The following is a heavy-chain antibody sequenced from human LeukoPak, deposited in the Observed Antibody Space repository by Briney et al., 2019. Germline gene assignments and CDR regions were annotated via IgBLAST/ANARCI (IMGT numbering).Heavy chain of an antibody. V-gene: IGHV6-1*01. CDR2: TYYRATWYN. CDR1: GDSVSSNSVT. CDR3: ARGVVGYGYAFDI. Sequence: PSQTLSLTCAISGDSVSSNSVTWNWIRQSPSRCLEWLGRTYYRATWYNDYSGSVRGRITVNPDTSKNQFSLHLNSVTPEDTAVYYCARGVVGYGYAFDIWGQGTMVTVSS. D-gene: IGHD5-18*01. J-gene: IGHJ3*02.